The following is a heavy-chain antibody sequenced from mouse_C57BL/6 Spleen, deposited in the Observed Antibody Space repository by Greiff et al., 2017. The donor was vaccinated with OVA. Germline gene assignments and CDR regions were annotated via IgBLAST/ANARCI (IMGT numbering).Heavy chain of an antibody. CDR3: ARVYSNYAAWFAY. J-gene: IGHJ3*01. CDR2: IDPSDSYT. D-gene: IGHD2-5*01. CDR1: GYTFTSYW. V-gene: IGHV1-50*01. Sequence: QVQLQQPGAELVKPGASVKLSCKASGYTFTSYWMQWVKQRPGQGLEWIGEIDPSDSYTNYNQKFKGKATLTVDTSSSTAYMQLSSLTSEDSAVYYCARVYSNYAAWFAYWGQRTLVTVSA.